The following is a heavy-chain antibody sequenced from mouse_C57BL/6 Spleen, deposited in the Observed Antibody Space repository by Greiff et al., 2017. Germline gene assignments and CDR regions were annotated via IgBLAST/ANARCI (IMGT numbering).Heavy chain of an antibody. CDR2: ISSGSSTI. CDR1: GFTFSDYG. CDR3: ARPFYYGNGGFAY. Sequence: EVKLEESGGGLVKPGGSLKLSCAASGFTFSDYGMHWVRQAPEKGLEWVAYISSGSSTIYYADTVKGRFTISRDNAKNTLFLQMTSLRSEDTAMYYCARPFYYGNGGFAYWGQGTLVTVSA. D-gene: IGHD2-1*01. V-gene: IGHV5-17*01. J-gene: IGHJ3*01.